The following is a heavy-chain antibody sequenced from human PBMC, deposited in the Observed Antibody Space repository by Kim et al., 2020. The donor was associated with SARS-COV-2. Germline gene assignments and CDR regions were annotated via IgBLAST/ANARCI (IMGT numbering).Heavy chain of an antibody. Sequence: EDGSKIYYVHSVKGRFTISRDNAKNSLYLQMNGLRDEDTALYYCARDYGDYWGQGTLVTVSS. J-gene: IGHJ4*02. CDR2: EDGSKI. CDR3: ARDYGDY. D-gene: IGHD3-16*01. V-gene: IGHV3-7*01.